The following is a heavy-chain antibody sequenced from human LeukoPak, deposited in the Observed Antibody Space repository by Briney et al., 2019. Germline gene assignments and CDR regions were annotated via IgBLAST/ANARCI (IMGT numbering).Heavy chain of an antibody. Sequence: AASVKVSCKASGYTFTGYYMHWVRQAPGQGLEWMGWINPNSGGTNYAQKFQGRVTMTRDTSISTAYMELSRLRSGDTAVYYCARDVSNTMIVVVITTSWFDPWGQGTLVTVSS. V-gene: IGHV1-2*02. J-gene: IGHJ5*02. CDR2: INPNSGGT. D-gene: IGHD3-22*01. CDR3: ARDVSNTMIVVVITTSWFDP. CDR1: GYTFTGYY.